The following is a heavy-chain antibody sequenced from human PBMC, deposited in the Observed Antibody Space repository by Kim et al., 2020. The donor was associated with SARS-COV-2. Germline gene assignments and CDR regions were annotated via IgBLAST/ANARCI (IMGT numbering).Heavy chain of an antibody. CDR3: AAISVPGRNFDY. CDR2: IDPDGSIT. J-gene: IGHJ4*02. V-gene: IGHV3-74*01. D-gene: IGHD6-19*01. CDR1: GFNFKIYW. Sequence: GGSLRLSCAASGFNFKIYWMHWVRQAPGKGLVWVSRIDPDGSITTYADSVKGRFTISRDNTKNTLYLQMNSLRAEDTALYYCAAISVPGRNFDYWGQGTLVTVSS.